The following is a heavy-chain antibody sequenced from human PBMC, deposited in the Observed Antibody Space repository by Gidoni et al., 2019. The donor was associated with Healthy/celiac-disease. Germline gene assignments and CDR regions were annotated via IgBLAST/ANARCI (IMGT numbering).Heavy chain of an antibody. CDR2: IYYSGST. CDR1: GGSISSSSYY. CDR3: ARTSGGTSLLFQH. V-gene: IGHV4-39*01. J-gene: IGHJ1*01. Sequence: QLQLQESGPGLVKPSETLSLTCTVSGGSISSSSYYWGWIRQPPGKGLEWIGSIYYSGSTYYNPSLKSRVTISVDTSKNQFSLKLSSVTAADTAVYYCARTSGGTSLLFQHWGQGTLVTVSS. D-gene: IGHD2-15*01.